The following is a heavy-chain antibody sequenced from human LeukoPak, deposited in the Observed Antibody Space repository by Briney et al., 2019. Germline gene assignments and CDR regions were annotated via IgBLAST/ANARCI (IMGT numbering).Heavy chain of an antibody. CDR2: MSPNNGKT. V-gene: IGHV1-8*03. CDR1: GYTFTNFD. J-gene: IGHJ5*02. Sequence: ASMKVSCKASGYTFTNFDINWVRQATGQGLEWMGRMSPNNGKTDYAQKFQGRVTITRDTSINTVYMELSSLRSDDTAVYYCARGFVDYWSGYYRRDWFDPWGQGTLVTVSS. D-gene: IGHD3-3*01. CDR3: ARGFVDYWSGYYRRDWFDP.